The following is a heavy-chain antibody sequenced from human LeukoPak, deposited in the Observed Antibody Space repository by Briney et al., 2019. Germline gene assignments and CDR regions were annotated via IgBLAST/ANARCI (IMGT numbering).Heavy chain of an antibody. Sequence: GRSLRLSCAASGFTFSSYGMHWVCQAPGKGLEWVAVISYDGSDKYYADSVKGRFTISRDNSKNTLYLQMNSLRAEDTAVYYCAKLSLSDYGDYVSGHPWDYYYGMDVWGQGTTVTVSS. J-gene: IGHJ6*02. CDR1: GFTFSSYG. V-gene: IGHV3-30*18. CDR3: AKLSLSDYGDYVSGHPWDYYYGMDV. D-gene: IGHD4-17*01. CDR2: ISYDGSDK.